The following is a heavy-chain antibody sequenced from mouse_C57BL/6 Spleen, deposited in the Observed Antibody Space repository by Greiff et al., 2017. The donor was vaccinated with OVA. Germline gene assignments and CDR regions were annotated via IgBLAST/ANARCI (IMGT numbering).Heavy chain of an antibody. D-gene: IGHD4-1*01. Sequence: EVMLVESEGGLVQPGSSMKLSCTASGFTFSDYYMAWVRQVPEKGLEWVANINYDGSSTYYLDSLKSRFIISRDNAKNILYLQMSSLKSEDTATYYCARGLDLFAYWGQGTLVTVSA. CDR1: GFTFSDYY. J-gene: IGHJ3*01. V-gene: IGHV5-16*01. CDR3: ARGLDLFAY. CDR2: INYDGSST.